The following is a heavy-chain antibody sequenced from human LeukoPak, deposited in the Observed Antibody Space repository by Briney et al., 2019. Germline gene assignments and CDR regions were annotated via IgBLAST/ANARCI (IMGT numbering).Heavy chain of an antibody. Sequence: LRLSCAASGFTFSSYGMHWVRQHPGKGLEWIGYIYYSGSTYYNPSLKSRVTISVDTSKNQFSLKLSSVTAADTAVYYCARDGSGSYYKWRDNWFDPWGQGTLVTVSS. CDR3: ARDGSGSYYKWRDNWFDP. D-gene: IGHD3-10*01. CDR2: IYYSGST. V-gene: IGHV4-31*02. CDR1: GFTFSSYG. J-gene: IGHJ5*02.